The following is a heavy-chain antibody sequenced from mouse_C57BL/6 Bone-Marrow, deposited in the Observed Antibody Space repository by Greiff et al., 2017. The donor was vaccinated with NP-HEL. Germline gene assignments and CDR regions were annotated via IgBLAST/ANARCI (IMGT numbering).Heavy chain of an antibody. V-gene: IGHV14-4*01. CDR3: TTWGLRTGYAMDY. CDR1: GFNIKDDY. D-gene: IGHD2-4*01. Sequence: EVHLVESGAELVRPGASVKLSCTASGFNIKDDYMHWVKQRPEPGLEWIGWIDPENGDTEYASKFQGKATITADTSSNTAYLQLSSLTSEDTAVYYCTTWGLRTGYAMDYWGQGTSVTVSS. CDR2: IDPENGDT. J-gene: IGHJ4*01.